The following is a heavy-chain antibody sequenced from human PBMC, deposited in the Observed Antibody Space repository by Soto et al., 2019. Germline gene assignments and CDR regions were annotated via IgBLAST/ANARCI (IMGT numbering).Heavy chain of an antibody. J-gene: IGHJ2*01. CDR1: GFTFSSYA. CDR3: AKRTVGWYFDL. D-gene: IGHD4-17*01. CDR2: ISGSGGST. Sequence: EVQLLESGGGLVQPGGSLRLSCAASGFTFSSYAMNWVRQAPGKGLEWVSVISGSGGSTYYADAVKGRFTISRDNAKNTLYLQMNSLRAEDTAVYYCAKRTVGWYFDLWGRGTLVTVSS. V-gene: IGHV3-23*01.